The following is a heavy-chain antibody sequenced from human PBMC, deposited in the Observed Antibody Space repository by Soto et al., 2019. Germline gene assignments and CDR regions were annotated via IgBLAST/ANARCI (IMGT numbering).Heavy chain of an antibody. D-gene: IGHD6-19*01. CDR1: GFTFSSYA. CDR2: ISGSGGST. Sequence: EVQLLESGGGLVQPGGSLRLSCAASGFTFSSYAMSWVRQAPGKGLEWVSAISGSGGSTYYADSVKGRFTISRDNSKNTLYLQMNSLRAEDTAVYYCAKDRPSIAVAPRQIITGNFQHWGQGTLVTVSS. J-gene: IGHJ1*01. CDR3: AKDRPSIAVAPRQIITGNFQH. V-gene: IGHV3-23*01.